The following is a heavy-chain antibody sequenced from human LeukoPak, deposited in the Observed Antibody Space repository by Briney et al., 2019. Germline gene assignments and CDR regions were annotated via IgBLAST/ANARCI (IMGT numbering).Heavy chain of an antibody. J-gene: IGHJ6*02. Sequence: SETLSLTCAVYGGSFSGFYWSWIRQPPGKGLEWIGEINHSGSTNYNPSLKSRVTISVDTSKNQFSLKLSSVTAADTAVYYCAKGPYYYYGMDVWGQGTTVTVSS. CDR1: GGSFSGFY. CDR2: INHSGST. V-gene: IGHV4-34*01. CDR3: AKGPYYYYGMDV.